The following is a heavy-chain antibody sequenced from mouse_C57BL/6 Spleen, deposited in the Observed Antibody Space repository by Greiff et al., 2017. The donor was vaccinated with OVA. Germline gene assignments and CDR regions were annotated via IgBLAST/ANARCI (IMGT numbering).Heavy chain of an antibody. CDR3: ARGRYEDYYAMDY. D-gene: IGHD2-12*01. Sequence: VQLQQSGPGLVQPSQSLSITCTVSGFSLTSYGVHWVRQSPGKGLEWLGVIWSGGSTDYNAAFISRLSISKDNSKSQVFFKMNSLQADDTAIYYCARGRYEDYYAMDYWGQGTSVTVSS. CDR2: IWSGGST. J-gene: IGHJ4*01. V-gene: IGHV2-2*01. CDR1: GFSLTSYG.